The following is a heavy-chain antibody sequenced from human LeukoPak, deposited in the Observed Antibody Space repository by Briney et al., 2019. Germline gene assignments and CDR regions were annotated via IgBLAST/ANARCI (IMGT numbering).Heavy chain of an antibody. J-gene: IGHJ4*02. V-gene: IGHV4-39*07. D-gene: IGHD5-12*01. CDR1: GGSISSSSYY. Sequence: KPSETLSLTCTVSGGSISSSSYYRGWIRQPPGKGLEWIGSIYYSGSTYYNPSLKSRVTISVDTSKNQFSLKLSSVTAADTAVYYCARARFRAYSGYDPKFDYWGQGTLVTVSS. CDR2: IYYSGST. CDR3: ARARFRAYSGYDPKFDY.